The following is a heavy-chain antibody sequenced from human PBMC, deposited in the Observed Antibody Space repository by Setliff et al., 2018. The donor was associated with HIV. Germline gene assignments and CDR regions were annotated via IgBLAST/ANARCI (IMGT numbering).Heavy chain of an antibody. CDR3: ATTPYYYDSSEPSQH. V-gene: IGHV4-39*07. CDR2: MSYTGST. Sequence: SETLSLTCTVSGGSISSTGYYWVWIRQSPGKGLEWIGTMSYTGSTSYNPSLRSRVTISVDTSENQFSLKLSSVTAADTAVYYCATTPYYYDSSEPSQHWGQGTLVTVSS. CDR1: GGSISSTGYY. D-gene: IGHD3-22*01. J-gene: IGHJ1*01.